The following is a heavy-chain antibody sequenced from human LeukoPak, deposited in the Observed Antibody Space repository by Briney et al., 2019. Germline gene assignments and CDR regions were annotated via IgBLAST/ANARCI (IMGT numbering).Heavy chain of an antibody. J-gene: IGHJ4*02. CDR2: IIPIFGTA. D-gene: IGHD3-22*01. CDR3: ARVKDSSGWFGHFDY. Sequence: GASVKVSCKASGGTFSSYAISWVRQAPGQGLEWMGWIIPIFGTANYAQKFQGRVTITTDESTSTAYMELSSLRSEGTAVYYCARVKDSSGWFGHFDYWGQGTLVTVSS. V-gene: IGHV1-69*05. CDR1: GGTFSSYA.